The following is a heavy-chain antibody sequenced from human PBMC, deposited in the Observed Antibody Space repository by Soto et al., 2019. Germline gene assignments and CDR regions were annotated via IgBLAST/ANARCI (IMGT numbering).Heavy chain of an antibody. V-gene: IGHV1-69*06. D-gene: IGHD5-12*01. J-gene: IGHJ4*02. Sequence: SVKVSFKASGGTFSSYAISCVRQAPGQGLEWMGGIIPIFGTANYAQKFQGRVTITADKSTSTAYMELSSLRSEDTAVYYCARDQGWLQFDYWGQGTLVTVSS. CDR2: IIPIFGTA. CDR1: GGTFSSYA. CDR3: ARDQGWLQFDY.